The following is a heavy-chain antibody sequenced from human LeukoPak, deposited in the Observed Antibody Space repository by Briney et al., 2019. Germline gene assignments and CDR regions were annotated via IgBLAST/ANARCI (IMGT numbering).Heavy chain of an antibody. CDR1: GGSFSGYY. Sequence: PSETLSLTCAVYGGSFSGYYWSWIRQPPGKGLEWIGEINHSGSTNYNPSLKSRVTISVDTSKNQFSLKLSSVTAADTAVYYCARGRGTQLWSRFDPWGQGTLVTVSS. CDR2: INHSGST. V-gene: IGHV4-34*01. J-gene: IGHJ5*02. CDR3: ARGRGTQLWSRFDP. D-gene: IGHD5-18*01.